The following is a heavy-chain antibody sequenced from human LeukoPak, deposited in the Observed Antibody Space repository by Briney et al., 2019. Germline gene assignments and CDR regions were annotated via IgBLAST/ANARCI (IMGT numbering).Heavy chain of an antibody. CDR3: ARAGGGWSFDY. Sequence: PSETLSLTCTVSGASISTYYWSWIRQPPGKGLEWIGYLFFGGSTNYNPSLKSRVTISSDTSKNQLSLKLTSVTAAETAVYYCARAGGGWSFDYLGQGTLVTVSS. V-gene: IGHV4-59*01. D-gene: IGHD6-19*01. CDR1: GASISTYY. J-gene: IGHJ4*02. CDR2: LFFGGST.